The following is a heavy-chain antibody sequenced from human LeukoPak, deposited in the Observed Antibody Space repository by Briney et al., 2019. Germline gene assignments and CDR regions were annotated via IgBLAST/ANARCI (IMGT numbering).Heavy chain of an antibody. CDR1: GFTFSSYG. D-gene: IGHD5-12*01. CDR2: ISYDGSNK. V-gene: IGHV3-30*18. CDR3: AKDENKWLRLLPDHFDY. J-gene: IGHJ4*02. Sequence: GGSLRLSCAASGFTFSSYGMHWVRQAPGKGLEWVAVISYDGSNKYYADSVKGRFTISRDNSKSTLYLQMNSLRAEDTAVYYCAKDENKWLRLLPDHFDYWGQGTLVTVSS.